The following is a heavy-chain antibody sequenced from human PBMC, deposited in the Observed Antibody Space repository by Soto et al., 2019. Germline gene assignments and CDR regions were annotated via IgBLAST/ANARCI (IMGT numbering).Heavy chain of an antibody. J-gene: IGHJ6*02. Sequence: GASVKVSCKASGYTFTGYYMHGVRQAPGQGLEGMGWINPNSGGTNYAQKFQGWVTMTRDTSISTAYMELSRLRSDDTAVYYCASGGSGWAPYGYYYYGMDVWGQGTTVTVSS. CDR1: GYTFTGYY. D-gene: IGHD6-19*01. CDR2: INPNSGGT. V-gene: IGHV1-2*04. CDR3: ASGGSGWAPYGYYYYGMDV.